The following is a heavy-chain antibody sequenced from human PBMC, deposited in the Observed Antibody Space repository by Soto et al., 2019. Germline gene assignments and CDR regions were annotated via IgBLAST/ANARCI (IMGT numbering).Heavy chain of an antibody. V-gene: IGHV1-69*12. Sequence: QVQLVQSGTEVKKPGSSVKVSCKASGGTFSRHAVSWVRQAPGQGLEWMGAIIPIVDATNDAQKFQDRVTITADESASTVFMELRSLRSEDTAIYFPAVAPPHDNGDHEARDIGGQGTMVIVS. CDR3: AVAPPHDNGDHEARDI. CDR2: IIPIVDAT. D-gene: IGHD4-17*01. J-gene: IGHJ3*02. CDR1: GGTFSRHA.